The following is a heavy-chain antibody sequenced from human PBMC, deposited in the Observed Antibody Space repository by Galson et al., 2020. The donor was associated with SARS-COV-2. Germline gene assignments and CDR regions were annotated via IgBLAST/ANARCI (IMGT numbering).Heavy chain of an antibody. CDR1: GGSISTTSYF. CDR3: GSSGGTGAMQHFVF. D-gene: IGHD2-2*01. Sequence: SATLSLTCTVYGGSISTTSYFWGWIRQPPGKGLEWIGTIYYSGNTYYNPSLRSRVTISVDTSRNQFSLKLNFVTAAHTAVYFCGSSGGTGAMQHFVFWGRGPLVTVSS. J-gene: IGHJ2*01. CDR2: IYYSGNT. V-gene: IGHV4-39*01.